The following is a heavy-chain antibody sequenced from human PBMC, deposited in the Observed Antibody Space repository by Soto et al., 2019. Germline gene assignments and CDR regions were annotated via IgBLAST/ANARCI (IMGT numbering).Heavy chain of an antibody. J-gene: IGHJ3*01. CDR2: ISISCTYK. CDR1: VFTFIVYS. Sequence: WLSXRLSCSSSVFTFIVYSINLVRHAPGKGLELVSSISISCTYKYYADSVKGRFTISRDDANNSVYLQMKGLGAEDSAVYYCERDKQEDGWNYVNDFALWGQGTMV. D-gene: IGHD1-7*01. V-gene: IGHV3-21*01. CDR3: ERDKQEDGWNYVNDFAL.